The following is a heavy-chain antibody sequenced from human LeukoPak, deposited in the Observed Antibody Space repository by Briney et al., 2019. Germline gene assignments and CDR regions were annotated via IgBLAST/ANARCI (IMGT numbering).Heavy chain of an antibody. J-gene: IGHJ4*02. Sequence: ASVKVSCKASGYTFTNYGISWVRQAPGQGLEWVGWIRGDNGNTNYAQKLQGKVTMTTDTSTSTAYMELRSLGSDETAVYYCARVDLLTGYYFFDYWGQGTLVTVSS. CDR1: GYTFTNYG. D-gene: IGHD3-9*01. V-gene: IGHV1-18*01. CDR3: ARVDLLTGYYFFDY. CDR2: IRGDNGNT.